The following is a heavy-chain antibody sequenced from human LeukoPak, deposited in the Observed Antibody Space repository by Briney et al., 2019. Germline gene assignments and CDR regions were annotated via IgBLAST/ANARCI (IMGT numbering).Heavy chain of an antibody. CDR2: IVPIFGTA. Sequence: SVKVSCKASGGTFSSYAISWVRQAPGQGLEWMGRIVPIFGTANYAQKFQGRVTITTDESTSTAYMELSSLRSEDTAVYYCARDLMGDGDYYYWGQGTLVTVSS. J-gene: IGHJ4*02. D-gene: IGHD4-17*01. CDR3: ARDLMGDGDYYY. V-gene: IGHV1-69*05. CDR1: GGTFSSYA.